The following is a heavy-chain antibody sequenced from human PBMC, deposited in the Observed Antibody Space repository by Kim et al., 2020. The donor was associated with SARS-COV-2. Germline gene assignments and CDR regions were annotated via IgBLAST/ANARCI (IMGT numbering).Heavy chain of an antibody. CDR1: GFTFSDYY. D-gene: IGHD1-26*01. V-gene: IGHV3-11*06. J-gene: IGHJ4*02. CDR2: ISSSSSYT. Sequence: GGSLRLSCAASGFTFSDYYMSWIRQAPGKGLEWVSYISSSSSYTNYADSVKGRFTISRDNAKNSLYLQMNSLRAEDTAVYYCARVGPGGSYYSKNTDYWGQGTLVTVSS. CDR3: ARVGPGGSYYSKNTDY.